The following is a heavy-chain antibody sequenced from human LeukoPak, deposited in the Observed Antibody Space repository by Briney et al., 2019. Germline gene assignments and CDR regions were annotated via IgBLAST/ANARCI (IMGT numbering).Heavy chain of an antibody. D-gene: IGHD3-22*01. Sequence: PSETLSLTCTVSGGSISSYYWGWIRQPAGKGLEWIGRIYTSGSTNYNPSLKSRVTMSVDTSKNQFSLKLSSVTAADTAVYYCARGGYYYDSSGYYSIDYWGQGTLVTVSS. CDR3: ARGGYYYDSSGYYSIDY. CDR2: IYTSGST. J-gene: IGHJ4*02. V-gene: IGHV4-4*07. CDR1: GGSISSYY.